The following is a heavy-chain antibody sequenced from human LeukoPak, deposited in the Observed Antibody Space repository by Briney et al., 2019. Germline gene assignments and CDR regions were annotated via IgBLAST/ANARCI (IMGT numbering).Heavy chain of an antibody. D-gene: IGHD5-12*01. CDR2: ISAYNGNT. V-gene: IGHV1-18*01. CDR3: AILGSGYDYAYFDY. J-gene: IGHJ4*02. Sequence: GASVKVSCKASGYTFTSYGISWVRQAPGQGLEWMGWISAYNGNTNYAQKLQGRVTMTTDTSTSTAYMELRSLRSDDTAVYYCAILGSGYDYAYFDYWGQGTLVTVSS. CDR1: GYTFTSYG.